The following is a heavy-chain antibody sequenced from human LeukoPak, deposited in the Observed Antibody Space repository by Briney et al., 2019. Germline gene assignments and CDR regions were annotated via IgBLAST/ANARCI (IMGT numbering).Heavy chain of an antibody. CDR2: IYYNGST. CDR1: GGSISSYY. J-gene: IGHJ4*02. Sequence: PSETLSLTCTVSGGSISSYYWSWIRQPPGKGLEWIGYIYYNGSTNYNPSLKSRVTISVDTSKNQFSLKLSSVTAADTAVYYCARVGGILAYCGGDCYLDYWGQGTLVTVSS. V-gene: IGHV4-59*01. CDR3: ARVGGILAYCGGDCYLDY. D-gene: IGHD2-21*02.